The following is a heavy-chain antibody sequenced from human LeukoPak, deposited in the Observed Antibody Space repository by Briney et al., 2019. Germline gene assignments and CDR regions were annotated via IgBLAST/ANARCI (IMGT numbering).Heavy chain of an antibody. V-gene: IGHV4-59*12. CDR2: IYYSGST. D-gene: IGHD2-15*01. CDR1: GGSISSYY. J-gene: IGHJ4*02. CDR3: ARDRADGGHPY. Sequence: SETLSLTCTVSGGSISSYYWSWIRQPPGKGLEWIGYIYYSGSTNYNPSLKSRVTISVDTSKNQFSLKLSSVTAADTAVYYCARDRADGGHPYWGQGTLVTVSS.